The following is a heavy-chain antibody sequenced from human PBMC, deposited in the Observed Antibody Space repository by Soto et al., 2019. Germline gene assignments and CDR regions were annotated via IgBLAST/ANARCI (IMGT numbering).Heavy chain of an antibody. CDR2: ISYDGSNK. J-gene: IGHJ4*02. D-gene: IGHD6-19*01. V-gene: IGHV3-30*18. CDR1: GFTFSSYG. CDR3: AKDPEGKAVAGYFDY. Sequence: QVQLVESGGGVVQPGRSLRLSCAASGFTFSSYGMHWVRQAPGKGLEWVAVISYDGSNKYYADSVKGRFTISRDNSKNTLYLQMNSLRAEDTAVYYCAKDPEGKAVAGYFDYWGQGTLVTVSS.